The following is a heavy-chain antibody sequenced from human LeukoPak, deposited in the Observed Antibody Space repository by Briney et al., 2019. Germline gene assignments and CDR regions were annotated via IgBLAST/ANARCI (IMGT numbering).Heavy chain of an antibody. CDR3: ARVGTAMEAFDI. CDR2: MNPNSGNT. CDR1: GYTFTSYD. V-gene: IGHV1-8*01. D-gene: IGHD5-18*01. J-gene: IGHJ3*02. Sequence: ASVKVSCKASGYTFTSYDINWVRQATGQGLEWMGWMNPNSGNTGYAQKFQGRVTMTRNTSISTAYMELSSLRSEDTAVYYCARVGTAMEAFDIWGQGTMDTVSS.